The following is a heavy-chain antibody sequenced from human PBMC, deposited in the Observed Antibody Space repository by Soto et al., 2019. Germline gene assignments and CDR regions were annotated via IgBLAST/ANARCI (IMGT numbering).Heavy chain of an antibody. V-gene: IGHV1-69*01. CDR3: AGSQGSSTSLEIYYYYYYGMDV. Sequence: QVQLVQSGAEVKKPGSSVKVSCKASGGTFSSYAISWVRQAPGQGLEWMGGIIPIPGTANYAQKFQGRVTMAADESTSTAYMELSSLRSEDTAVDYCAGSQGSSTSLEIYYYYYYGMDVWGQGTTVTVSS. CDR1: GGTFSSYA. J-gene: IGHJ6*02. D-gene: IGHD2-2*01. CDR2: IIPIPGTA.